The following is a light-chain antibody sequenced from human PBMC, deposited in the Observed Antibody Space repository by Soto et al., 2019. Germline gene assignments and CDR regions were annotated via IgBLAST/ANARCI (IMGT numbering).Light chain of an antibody. V-gene: IGLV2-14*01. CDR3: SSYTGSSTPV. CDR1: SSDVGGYNY. J-gene: IGLJ3*02. Sequence: QSVLTQPASVSGSPGQSITISCTGTSSDVGGYNYVSWYQHHPGKAPKLMIYEVSNRPSGVSNRFSGSKSGNTASLTISGLQAEDDADYYCSSYTGSSTPVFGGGTQLTVL. CDR2: EVS.